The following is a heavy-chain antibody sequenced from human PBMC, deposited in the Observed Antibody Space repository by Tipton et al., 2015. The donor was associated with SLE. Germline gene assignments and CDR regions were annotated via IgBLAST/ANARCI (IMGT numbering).Heavy chain of an antibody. V-gene: IGHV4-61*09. D-gene: IGHD4-23*01. J-gene: IGHJ3*02. CDR3: ARFYGGTPDAFDI. Sequence: TLSLTCTVSGGSISSGSYYWSWIRQPAGEGLEWIGHIYTSGSTNYNPPLKSRVTISVDTSKNQFSLKLNSATAADTAVYYCARFYGGTPDAFDIWGQGTMVTVSS. CDR2: IYTSGST. CDR1: GGSISSGSYY.